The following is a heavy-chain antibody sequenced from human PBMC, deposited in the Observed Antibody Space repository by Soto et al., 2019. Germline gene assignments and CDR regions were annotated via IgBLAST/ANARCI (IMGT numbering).Heavy chain of an antibody. D-gene: IGHD6-13*01. CDR2: ISYDGSNK. CDR1: GFTFSSYA. V-gene: IGHV3-30-3*01. Sequence: XVCLRLSCAASGFTFSSYAMHWVRQAPGKGLEWVAVISYDGSNKYYADSVKGRFTISRDNSKNTLYLQMNSLRAEDTAVYYCARDLGIEAAGTHSYNWFDPWGQGTLVTVSS. CDR3: ARDLGIEAAGTHSYNWFDP. J-gene: IGHJ5*02.